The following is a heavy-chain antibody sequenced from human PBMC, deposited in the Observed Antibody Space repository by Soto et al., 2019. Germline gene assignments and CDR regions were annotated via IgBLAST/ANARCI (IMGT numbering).Heavy chain of an antibody. CDR2: IDSGDGTT. CDR1: GFDFGDYY. J-gene: IGHJ4*02. Sequence: PGGSLRLSCTGSGFDFGDYYMGWIRQAPGKGLEWVSYIDSGDGTTYYTDSVKGRFTISRDNAKKTVYPQMSSLRVEDTALYYCVRPYYSSSWFPFDRWGQGTLVTVSS. V-gene: IGHV3-11*01. CDR3: VRPYYSSSWFPFDR. D-gene: IGHD6-13*01.